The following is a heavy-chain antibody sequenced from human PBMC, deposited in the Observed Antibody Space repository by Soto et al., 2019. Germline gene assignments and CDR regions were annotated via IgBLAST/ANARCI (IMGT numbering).Heavy chain of an antibody. V-gene: IGHV3-23*01. Sequence: EVQLLESGGGLVQPGGSLRLSCAASGFTFSSYAMSWVRQAPGKGLEWVSAISGSGGSTYYADSVKGRFTISRDNSKNTLYLQMNSLRAEDTAVYYCAKDQGLITGYQRANDAFDIWGQGTMVTVSS. D-gene: IGHD1-20*01. CDR2: ISGSGGST. J-gene: IGHJ3*02. CDR3: AKDQGLITGYQRANDAFDI. CDR1: GFTFSSYA.